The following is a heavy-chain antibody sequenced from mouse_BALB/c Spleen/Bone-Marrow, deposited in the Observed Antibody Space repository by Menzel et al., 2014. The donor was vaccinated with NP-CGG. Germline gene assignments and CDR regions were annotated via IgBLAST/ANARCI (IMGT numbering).Heavy chain of an antibody. D-gene: IGHD2-3*01. J-gene: IGHJ2*01. CDR2: IYPSDNYT. Sequence: VQLQQSGAELVRPGASVKLSCKTSGYTFTSYWINWVKQRPGQGLEWIGNIYPSDNYTNYNQKFKDKATLTVDISSTTAYMQLSSPTSEDSAVYYCTRTYEYFDYWGHGTTLTVSS. CDR3: TRTYEYFDY. CDR1: GYTFTSYW. V-gene: IGHV1-69*02.